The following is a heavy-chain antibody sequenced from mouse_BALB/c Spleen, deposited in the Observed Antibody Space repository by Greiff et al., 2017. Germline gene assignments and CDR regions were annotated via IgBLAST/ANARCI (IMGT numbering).Heavy chain of an antibody. CDR1: GFTFSSYT. CDR3: ARYGNYDWFAY. V-gene: IGHV5-9*03. D-gene: IGHD2-1*01. CDR2: ISSGGGNT. Sequence: EVMLVESGGGLVKPGGSLKLSCAASGFTFSSYTMSWVHQTPEKRLEWVATISSGGGNTYYPDSVKGRFTISRDNAKNNLYLQMSSLRSEDTALYYCARYGNYDWFAYWGQGTLVTVSA. J-gene: IGHJ3*01.